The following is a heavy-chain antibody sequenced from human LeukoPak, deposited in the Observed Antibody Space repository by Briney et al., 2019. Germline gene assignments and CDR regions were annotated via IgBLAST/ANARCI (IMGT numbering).Heavy chain of an antibody. CDR1: GYTFTDYY. J-gene: IGHJ4*02. CDR2: VNPSSGTA. CDR3: ARGNARSWYFLY. V-gene: IGHV1-2*06. D-gene: IGHD6-13*01. Sequence: ASVKVSCKASGYTFTDYYMHWVRQAPGQGLEWMGRVNPSSGTANYAQRFQGRVTMTRDTSISTAYMELSGLTSDDTALYYCARGNARSWYFLYWGQGTLVTVSS.